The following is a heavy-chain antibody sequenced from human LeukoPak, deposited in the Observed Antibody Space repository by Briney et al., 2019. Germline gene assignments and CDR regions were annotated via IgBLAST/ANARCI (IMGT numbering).Heavy chain of an antibody. D-gene: IGHD5-18*01. J-gene: IGHJ4*02. CDR1: GFRFTSFG. CDR2: ISNYIGVT. CDR3: ARDPGDTAMAKYYFDY. V-gene: IGHV1-18*04. Sequence: GASVNVSCKASGFRFTSFGVSWVRQAPGQGLEWMGWISNYIGVTHYAEKFEDRVTMTIDTSTTTAYMELRSLRYDDTAVYYCARDPGDTAMAKYYFDYWGQGTLVTVSS.